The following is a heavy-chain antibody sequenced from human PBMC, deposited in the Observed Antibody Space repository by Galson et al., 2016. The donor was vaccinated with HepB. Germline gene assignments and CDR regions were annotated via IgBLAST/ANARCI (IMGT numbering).Heavy chain of an antibody. D-gene: IGHD7-27*01. CDR2: VKEDGNVK. CDR1: GFRFTSYW. J-gene: IGHJ4*02. CDR3: ANVDWGTNWGC. Sequence: SLRLSCATSGFRFTSYWMSWIRQAPGKGLEWVANVKEDGNVKYYVDSVRGRFTISRDNAENSVYLQMNTLRAEDAAVYYCANVDWGTNWGCWGQGTLVTVSS. V-gene: IGHV3-7*03.